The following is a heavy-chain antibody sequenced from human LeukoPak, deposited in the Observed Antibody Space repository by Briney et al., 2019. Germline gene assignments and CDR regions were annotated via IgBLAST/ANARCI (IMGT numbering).Heavy chain of an antibody. CDR1: GFTFSSFA. CDR3: AKSHSVAVAGTYSTYYFDS. Sequence: GVSLRLSCAASGFTFSSFAMSWVRQAPGRGLEWVSSISGSGASTYYADSVKGRFTISRDNSRNTLYLQMSSLRAEDTAVYYCAKSHSVAVAGTYSTYYFDSWGQGTLVTVSS. CDR2: ISGSGAST. J-gene: IGHJ4*02. V-gene: IGHV3-23*01. D-gene: IGHD6-19*01.